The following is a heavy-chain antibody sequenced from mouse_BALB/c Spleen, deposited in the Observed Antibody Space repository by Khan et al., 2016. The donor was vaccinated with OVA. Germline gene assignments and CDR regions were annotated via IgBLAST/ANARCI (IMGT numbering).Heavy chain of an antibody. CDR1: GYSITSGYA. D-gene: IGHD1-1*01. CDR2: ISYSGGT. Sequence: VQLQESGPGLVKPSQSLSLTCTVTGYSITSGYAWNWIRHFPGNKLEWMGYISYSGGTSYNPSLKSRISITRDTSKNQFFLQLNSVTTEDTATNYCARGNYYGYYFDYWGQGTTLTVSS. V-gene: IGHV3-2*02. CDR3: ARGNYYGYYFDY. J-gene: IGHJ2*01.